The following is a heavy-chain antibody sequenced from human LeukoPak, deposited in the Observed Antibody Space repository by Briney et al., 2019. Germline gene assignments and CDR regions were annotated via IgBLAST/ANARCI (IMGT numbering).Heavy chain of an antibody. D-gene: IGHD6-19*01. Sequence: PSETLSLTCTVSGGSISSSSYYWGWIRQPPGKGLEWIGYIHYSGSTHYNPSLKSRVTISVDTSKNQFSLKLSSVTAADTAVYFCARTQEAGYSSGRYDSYYYYMDVWGKGTTVTISS. V-gene: IGHV4-61*05. J-gene: IGHJ6*03. CDR2: IHYSGST. CDR3: ARTQEAGYSSGRYDSYYYYMDV. CDR1: GGSISSSSYY.